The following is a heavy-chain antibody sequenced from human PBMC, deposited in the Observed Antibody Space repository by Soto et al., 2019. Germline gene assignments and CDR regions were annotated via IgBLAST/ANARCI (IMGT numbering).Heavy chain of an antibody. CDR3: AHPRGYGVFDAVDI. CDR1: GFIFSTYA. D-gene: IGHD4-17*01. J-gene: IGHJ3*02. V-gene: IGHV3-23*01. CDR2: ISSSGGTT. Sequence: GGSLRLSCAASGFIFSTYAMNWVRQAPGKGLEWVSAISSSGGTTFYAESVRGRFTISRDNSINTLYLQMSSLRTEDTAVYYCAHPRGYGVFDAVDIWGQGTMVTVSS.